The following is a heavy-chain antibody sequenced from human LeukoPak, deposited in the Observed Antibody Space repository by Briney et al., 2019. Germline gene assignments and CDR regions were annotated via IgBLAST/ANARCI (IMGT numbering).Heavy chain of an antibody. D-gene: IGHD3-9*01. CDR3: ARGLAPWFDY. V-gene: IGHV4-39*06. Sequence: SETLSLTCTVSGGSLSSSSYYWGWIPQPPGKGLERIWRIYYSGSTYYNPALKSRLTISVDTSKNQFALKLSSVTAADTAVFFCARGLAPWFDYWGQGTLVTVSS. CDR1: GGSLSSSSYY. CDR2: IYYSGST. J-gene: IGHJ4*02.